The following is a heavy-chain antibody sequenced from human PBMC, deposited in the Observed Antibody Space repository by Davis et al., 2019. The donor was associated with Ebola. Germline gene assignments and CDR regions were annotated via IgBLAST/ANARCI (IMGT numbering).Heavy chain of an antibody. D-gene: IGHD6-13*01. J-gene: IGHJ4*02. CDR3: TIATSSSWYVR. CDR1: GFTVSNTY. Sequence: GGSLRLSCAASGFTVSNTYMSWVRQAPGKGLEWVAVIYSGGSTYYADSVKGRFTISRDNSKNTLYVQMNSLRAEDTAVYYCTIATSSSWYVRWGQGTLVTVSS. V-gene: IGHV3-66*01. CDR2: IYSGGST.